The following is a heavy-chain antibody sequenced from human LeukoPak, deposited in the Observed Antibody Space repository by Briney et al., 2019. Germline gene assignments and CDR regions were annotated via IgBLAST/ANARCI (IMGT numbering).Heavy chain of an antibody. Sequence: GGSLRLSCAASRFTFSNYWMTWVRQAPGKGLEWVANINQDGSERYYVDSVKGRFTISRDNAKSSLYLQMNSLRAEDTAVYYCARDLLPGLPIYYMDVWGKGTTVTISS. D-gene: IGHD2-8*02. CDR1: RFTFSNYW. CDR2: INQDGSER. J-gene: IGHJ6*03. V-gene: IGHV3-7*01. CDR3: ARDLLPGLPIYYMDV.